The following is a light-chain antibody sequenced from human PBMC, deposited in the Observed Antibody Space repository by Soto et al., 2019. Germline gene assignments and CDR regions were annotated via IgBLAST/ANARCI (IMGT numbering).Light chain of an antibody. Sequence: QSALTQPRSVSGSPGQSVTISCTGTSSDVGGYNYVSWYQQHPGKAPKLMIYDVTNRPSGVPDRFSGSKSGNTASLTISGLQADDEADYYCCSYAGRYTLDVFGTGTKLTVL. J-gene: IGLJ1*01. V-gene: IGLV2-11*01. CDR1: SSDVGGYNY. CDR2: DVT. CDR3: CSYAGRYTLDV.